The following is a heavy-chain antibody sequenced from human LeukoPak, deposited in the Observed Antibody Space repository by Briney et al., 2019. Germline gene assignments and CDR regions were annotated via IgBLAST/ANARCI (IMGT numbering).Heavy chain of an antibody. V-gene: IGHV4-38-2*02. D-gene: IGHD1-1*01. Sequence: SETLSLTCTVSGYSISSGYYWGWIRQPPGKGLEWIGSIYHSGSTYYNPSLKSRVTISVDTSKNQFSLELSSVTAADTAVYYCARDETGTTLGDYWGQGTLVTVSS. CDR1: GYSISSGYY. CDR2: IYHSGST. J-gene: IGHJ4*02. CDR3: ARDETGTTLGDY.